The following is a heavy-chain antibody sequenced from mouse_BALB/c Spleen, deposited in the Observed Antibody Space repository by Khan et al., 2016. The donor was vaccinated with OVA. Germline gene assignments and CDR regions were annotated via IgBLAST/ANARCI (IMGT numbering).Heavy chain of an antibody. CDR2: IDPANGND. CDR3: VRGAYSGLFAD. V-gene: IGHV14-3*02. D-gene: IGHD2-10*01. Sequence: VQLQQPGAEFVKPGASVKLSCTASGFNIKDTYMHWINQRPQQGLVWIGRIDPANGNDRYDPKFQDKATITADASSNTAYLQLSSLTSEDTAVDYCVRGAYSGLFADWGQGTLVTVSA. J-gene: IGHJ3*01. CDR1: GFNIKDTY.